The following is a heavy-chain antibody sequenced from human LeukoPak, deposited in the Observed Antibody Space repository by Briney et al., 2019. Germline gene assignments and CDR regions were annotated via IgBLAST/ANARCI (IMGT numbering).Heavy chain of an antibody. Sequence: GGSLRLSCAASGFTFSSYSMNWVRQAPGKGLEWVSYISSSSSTIYYADSVKGRFTISRDNAKNSLYLQMNSLRAEDTAVYYCASPVPGGIRIIPVYCWGQGTLVTVSS. J-gene: IGHJ4*02. CDR3: ASPVPGGIRIIPVYC. V-gene: IGHV3-48*04. CDR2: ISSSSSTI. D-gene: IGHD1-14*01. CDR1: GFTFSSYS.